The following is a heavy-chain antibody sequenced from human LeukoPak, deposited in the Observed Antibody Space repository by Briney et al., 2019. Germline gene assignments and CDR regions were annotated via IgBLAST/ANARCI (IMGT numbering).Heavy chain of an antibody. CDR3: ARDREGYCSGGSCTNFDY. V-gene: IGHV3-21*01. D-gene: IGHD2-15*01. CDR2: ISGSSSYI. Sequence: PGGSLRLSCAASGFTFDDYGMSWVRQAPGKGLEWVSSISGSSSYIYYADSVKGRFTISRDNAKNSLYLQMSSLRAEDTAVYYCARDREGYCSGGSCTNFDYWGQGTLVTVSS. CDR1: GFTFDDYG. J-gene: IGHJ4*02.